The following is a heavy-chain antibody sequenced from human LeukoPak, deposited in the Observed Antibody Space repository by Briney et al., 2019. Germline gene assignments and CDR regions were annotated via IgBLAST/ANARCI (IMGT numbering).Heavy chain of an antibody. CDR1: GGSISSSSYY. CDR2: TYYSGST. D-gene: IGHD2-15*01. J-gene: IGHJ5*02. CDR3: ARASCGGGTCYDSRGWFDP. Sequence: SETLSLTCTVSGGSISSSSYYWGWIRQPPGKGLEWIGSTYYSGSTYYNPSLKSRVTISVDTSKNQFSLKLSSVTAADTAVYYCARASCGGGTCYDSRGWFDPWGQGTLVTVSS. V-gene: IGHV4-39*07.